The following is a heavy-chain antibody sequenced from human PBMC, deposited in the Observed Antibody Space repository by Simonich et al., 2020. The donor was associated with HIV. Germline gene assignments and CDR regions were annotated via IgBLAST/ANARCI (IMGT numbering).Heavy chain of an antibody. D-gene: IGHD2-15*01. J-gene: IGHJ4*02. V-gene: IGHV1-2*02. CDR2: KNPNSGNT. Sequence: QVQLVQSGAEVKKPGASVKVSCKASGYTFTGYYMHWVRQAPGQGLEWMGWKNPNSGNTNYAQKLQGRVTMTTDTSTSTAYMELRSLRSDDTAVYYCARDVRLLDYWGQGTLVTVSS. CDR3: ARDVRLLDY. CDR1: GYTFTGYY.